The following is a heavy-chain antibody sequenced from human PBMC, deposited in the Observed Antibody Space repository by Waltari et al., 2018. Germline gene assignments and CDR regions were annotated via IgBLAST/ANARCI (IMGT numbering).Heavy chain of an antibody. CDR3: ARHGGYAQDL. CDR1: GGSFTTSY. CDR2: IRHGGSA. D-gene: IGHD5-12*01. Sequence: QVQLQQWGAGLVKPSETLSLTCAFYGGSFTTSYWSWIRQSPGKGLEWVGQIRHGGSAYYNPSLKSRVTMSLDTSKNQLSLKMTSVTAADTAVYYCARHGGYAQDLWGRGTLVTVSS. J-gene: IGHJ2*01. V-gene: IGHV4-34*02.